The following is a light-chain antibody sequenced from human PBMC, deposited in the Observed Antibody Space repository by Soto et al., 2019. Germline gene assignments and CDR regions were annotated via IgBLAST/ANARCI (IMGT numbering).Light chain of an antibody. J-gene: IGKJ3*01. V-gene: IGKV1-39*01. CDR3: QQSYRIPPFT. CDR2: ATS. Sequence: DSQITQSPSSLYVAGGDSVSITCRTSQSVSRYVNWYQQKAGTAPKLLIYATSKLQSGVPSRFSGSGSGTEFTLSISSLQPEDVATYSSQQSYRIPPFTFGPGTKVDIK. CDR1: QSVSRY.